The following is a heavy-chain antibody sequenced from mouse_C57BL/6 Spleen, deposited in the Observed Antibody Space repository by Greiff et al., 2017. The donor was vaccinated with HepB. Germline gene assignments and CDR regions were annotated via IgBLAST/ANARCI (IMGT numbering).Heavy chain of an antibody. CDR3: ARDYYGSSYGYFDV. V-gene: IGHV1-53*01. Sequence: QVQLQQSGTELVKPGASVKLSCKASGYTFTSYWMHWVKQRPGQGLEWIGNINPSNGGTNYNEKFKSKATLTVEKSSSTAYMQLSSLTSEDSAVYYCARDYYGSSYGYFDVWGTGTTVTVSS. CDR2: INPSNGGT. CDR1: GYTFTSYW. D-gene: IGHD1-1*01. J-gene: IGHJ1*03.